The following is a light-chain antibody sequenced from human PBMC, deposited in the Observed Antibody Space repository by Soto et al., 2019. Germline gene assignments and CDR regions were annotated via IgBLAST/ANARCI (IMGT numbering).Light chain of an antibody. CDR2: DVS. V-gene: IGLV2-23*02. J-gene: IGLJ2*01. Sequence: QSALTQPASVSGSPGQSITISCTGTSSDVGSYNLVSWYQQHPGKVPKVIIYDVSQRPSGVSNRFSGSKSGNTAYLTISGLQAEDEADYYCCSYVGRSPHVVFGGGTRSPS. CDR3: CSYVGRSPHVV. CDR1: SSDVGSYNL.